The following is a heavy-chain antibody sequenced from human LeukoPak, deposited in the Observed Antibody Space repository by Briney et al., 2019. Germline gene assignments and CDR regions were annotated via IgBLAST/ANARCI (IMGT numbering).Heavy chain of an antibody. Sequence: APVKVSCKASGCTFTSYGISWVRQAPGQGLEWMGWISAYNGNTNYAQKLQGRVTMTTDTSTSTAYMELRSLRSDDTAVYYCARVRYSGSYSDYWGQGTLVAVSS. CDR2: ISAYNGNT. D-gene: IGHD1-26*01. V-gene: IGHV1-18*01. CDR1: GCTFTSYG. CDR3: ARVRYSGSYSDY. J-gene: IGHJ4*02.